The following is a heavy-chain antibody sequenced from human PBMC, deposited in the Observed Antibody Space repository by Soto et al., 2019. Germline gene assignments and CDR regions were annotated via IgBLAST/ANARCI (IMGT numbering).Heavy chain of an antibody. V-gene: IGHV5-51*01. CDR2: IYPRDSDT. D-gene: IGHD6-13*01. CDR3: ARSTGSSSWYEYNWFDP. J-gene: IGHJ5*02. CDR1: GYSFTNYW. Sequence: GESLKISCKCSGYSFTNYWIGWVRQMPGKGLEWMGIIYPRDSDTRYSPSVQGQVTMSVDKSVSTAYLQWSSLKASDSAMYYCARSTGSSSWYEYNWFDPWGQGTRVTVSS.